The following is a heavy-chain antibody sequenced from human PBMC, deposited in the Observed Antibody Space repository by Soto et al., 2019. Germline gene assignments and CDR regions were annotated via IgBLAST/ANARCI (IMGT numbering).Heavy chain of an antibody. V-gene: IGHV3-21*01. CDR2: ISSSSSYI. J-gene: IGHJ3*02. CDR3: ARDSPLYAFDI. CDR1: GFTFSSYS. Sequence: EVQLVESGGGLVKPGGSLRLSCAASGFTFSSYSMNWVRQAPGKGLEWVSSISSSSSYIYYADSVKGRFTISRDNAKNSLYLQMNSLRSEDTAVYYCARDSPLYAFDIWGQGTMVTVSS.